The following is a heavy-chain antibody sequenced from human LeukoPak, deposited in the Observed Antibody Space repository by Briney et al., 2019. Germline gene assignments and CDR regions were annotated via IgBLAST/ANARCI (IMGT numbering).Heavy chain of an antibody. CDR1: GYTFTSYA. CDR3: AREDYGGNPESDAFDI. J-gene: IGHJ3*02. V-gene: IGHV1-69*04. D-gene: IGHD4-23*01. CDR2: IIPILGIA. Sequence: GASVKVSCKASGYTFTSYAISWVRRAPGQGLEWMGRIIPILGIANYAQKFQGRVTITADKSTSTAYMELSSLRSEDTAVYYCAREDYGGNPESDAFDIWGQGTMVTVSS.